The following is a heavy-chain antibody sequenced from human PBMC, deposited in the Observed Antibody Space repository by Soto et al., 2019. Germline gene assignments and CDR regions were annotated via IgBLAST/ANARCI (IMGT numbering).Heavy chain of an antibody. D-gene: IGHD3-3*01. CDR2: INSDGSST. Sequence: GGSLRLSCAASGFTFSSYWMHWVRQAPGKGLVWVSRINSDGSSTGYADSVKGRFTISRDNAKNTLYLQMNSLRAEDTAVYYCARVSGARYDFWSGYPPYYYYGMDVWGQGTTVTVSS. V-gene: IGHV3-74*01. J-gene: IGHJ6*02. CDR3: ARVSGARYDFWSGYPPYYYYGMDV. CDR1: GFTFSSYW.